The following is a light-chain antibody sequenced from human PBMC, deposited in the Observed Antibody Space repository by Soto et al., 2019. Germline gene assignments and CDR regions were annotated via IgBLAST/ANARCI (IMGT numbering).Light chain of an antibody. V-gene: IGKV1-5*03. CDR2: KAS. CDR3: QQRSNWPRT. J-gene: IGKJ1*01. CDR1: QTISSW. Sequence: DIQMTQSPSTLSGSVGDRVTITCRASQTISSWLAWYQQKPGKAPKLLIYKASTLKSGVPSRFSGSGSGTDFTLTISSLEPEDFAVYYCQQRSNWPRTFGQGTKVDI.